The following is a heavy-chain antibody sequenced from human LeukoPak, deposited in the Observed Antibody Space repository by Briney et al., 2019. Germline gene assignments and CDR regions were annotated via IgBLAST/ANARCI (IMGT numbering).Heavy chain of an antibody. Sequence: PGGSLRLSCAASGFTFSSYGMHWVRQAPGKGLEWVAVIWYDGSNKYYADSVKGRFTISRDNSKNTLYLQMNSLRAEDTAVYYCTTYDFWSGYYPYYFDYWGQGTLVTVSS. D-gene: IGHD3-3*01. CDR1: GFTFSSYG. CDR3: TTYDFWSGYYPYYFDY. V-gene: IGHV3-33*01. J-gene: IGHJ4*02. CDR2: IWYDGSNK.